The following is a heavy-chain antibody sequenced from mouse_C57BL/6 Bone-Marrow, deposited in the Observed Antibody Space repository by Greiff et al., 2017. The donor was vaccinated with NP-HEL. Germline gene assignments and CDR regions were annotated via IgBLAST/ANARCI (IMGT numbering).Heavy chain of an antibody. CDR1: GFTFSDYY. CDR2: ISNGGGST. D-gene: IGHD4-1*01. J-gene: IGHJ2*01. CDR3: ARLNGDGGY. Sequence: EVKLMESGGGLVQPGGSLKLSCAASGFTFSDYYMYWVRQTPEKRLEWVAYISNGGGSTYYPDTVKGRFTISRDNAKNTLYLQMSRLKSEDTAMYYCARLNGDGGYWGQGTTLTVSS. V-gene: IGHV5-12*01.